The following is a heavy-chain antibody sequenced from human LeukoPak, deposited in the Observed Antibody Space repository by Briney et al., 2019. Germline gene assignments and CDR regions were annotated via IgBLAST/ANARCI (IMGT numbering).Heavy chain of an antibody. D-gene: IGHD6-19*01. CDR3: ARDRSGWYLPSFDP. CDR1: GFTFSSYS. J-gene: IGHJ5*02. CDR2: ISSSSSYI. V-gene: IGHV3-21*01. Sequence: PGGSLRLSCAASGFTFSSYSMNWVRQAPGKGLEWVSSISSSSSYIYYADSVKGRFTISGDNAKNSLYLQMNSLRAEDTAVYYCARDRSGWYLPSFDPWGQGTLVTVSS.